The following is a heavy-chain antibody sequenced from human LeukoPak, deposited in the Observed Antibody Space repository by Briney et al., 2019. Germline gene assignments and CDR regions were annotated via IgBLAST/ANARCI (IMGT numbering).Heavy chain of an antibody. V-gene: IGHV3-7*01. D-gene: IGHD3-22*01. CDR1: GFTFSSYW. CDR2: KKQDGSEK. CDR3: AREDYYDSSGSIDY. Sequence: GGSLRLSCAASGFTFSSYWMSWVRQAPGKGLEWVANKKQDGSEKYYVDSVKGRFTISRDNAKNSLCLQMNSLRAEDTAVYYCAREDYYDSSGSIDYWGQGTLVTVSS. J-gene: IGHJ4*02.